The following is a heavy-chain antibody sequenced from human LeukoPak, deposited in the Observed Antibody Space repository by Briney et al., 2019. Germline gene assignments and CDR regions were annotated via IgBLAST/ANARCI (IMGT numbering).Heavy chain of an antibody. CDR1: GGSISSYY. D-gene: IGHD6-13*01. CDR3: ARGVYIAAAQYAY. Sequence: SETLSLTCTVSGGSISSYYWSWIRQPPGKGLEWIGYIYYSGTTNYNPSLKSRATISVDTSKNQFSLKLSSVTAADTAVYYCARGVYIAAAQYAYWGQGTLVTVSS. CDR2: IYYSGTT. V-gene: IGHV4-59*01. J-gene: IGHJ4*02.